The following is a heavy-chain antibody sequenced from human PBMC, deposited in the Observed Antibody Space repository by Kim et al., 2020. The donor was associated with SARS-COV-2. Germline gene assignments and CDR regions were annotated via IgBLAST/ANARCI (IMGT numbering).Heavy chain of an antibody. CDR1: GYTFTSND. J-gene: IGHJ4*02. D-gene: IGHD3-22*01. V-gene: IGHV1-8*01. CDR3: VRGAYDTSGYHVDY. CDR2: MNPNSGNT. Sequence: ASVKVSCKASGYTFTSNDINWVRQATGQGLEWMGWMNPNSGNTGYAQKFQGRVTVTKNTSISTAYVELSSLRPEDTAVYYCVRGAYDTSGYHVDYWGQGTLVTVSS.